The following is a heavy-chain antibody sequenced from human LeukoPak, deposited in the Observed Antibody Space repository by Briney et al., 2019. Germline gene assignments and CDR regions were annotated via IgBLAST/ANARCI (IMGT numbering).Heavy chain of an antibody. CDR3: AKSLGANYFDY. V-gene: IGHV3-23*01. J-gene: IGHJ4*02. CDR1: GFTFSSYA. Sequence: GGSLRLSCAASGFTFSSYAMSWVRQAPGKGLEWVSAIGGSSGGTYYADSVTGRFTISRDNSKNTLSLQTNSLRAEDTAVYYCAKSLGANYFDYWGQGTLVIVSS. D-gene: IGHD3-10*01. CDR2: IGGSSGGT.